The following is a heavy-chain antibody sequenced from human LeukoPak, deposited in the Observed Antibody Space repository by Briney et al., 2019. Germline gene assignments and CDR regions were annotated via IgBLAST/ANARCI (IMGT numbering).Heavy chain of an antibody. CDR1: GDSISSGAYS. D-gene: IGHD5-12*01. V-gene: IGHV4-30-2*01. CDR3: ARDRWLGY. J-gene: IGHJ4*02. CDR2: IYHSGST. Sequence: SETLSLTCAVSGDSISSGAYSWSWIRQPPGKGLDWIGYIYHSGSTYYNPSLKSRVTISVDRSKNQFSLKLASVTTADTAVYYCARDRWLGYWGQGTLVTVSS.